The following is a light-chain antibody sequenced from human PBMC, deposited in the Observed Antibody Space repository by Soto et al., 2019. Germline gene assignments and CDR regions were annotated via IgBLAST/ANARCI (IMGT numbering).Light chain of an antibody. CDR1: QSVSRN. V-gene: IGKV3-15*01. CDR2: GAS. CDR3: QQYGYSRT. Sequence: EIVMTQSPATLSVSPGERATLSCRASQSVSRNLAWYQQIPGQAPRLLIYGASTRATGIPARFSGSGSGTDFTLTISTLEPEDFAIYYCQQYGYSRTFGQGTKVEIK. J-gene: IGKJ1*01.